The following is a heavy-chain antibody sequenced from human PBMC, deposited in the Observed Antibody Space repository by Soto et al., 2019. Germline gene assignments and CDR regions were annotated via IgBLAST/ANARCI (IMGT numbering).Heavy chain of an antibody. Sequence: GGSLRLSCAASGFSFIDYWVTWVRQAPWKGLDWVANIKQDGSEKYYLDSLKGRFTISRDNAKNSVYLLMNSLRAEDTAVYYCARGKDGRRAGTYYFDMDVWGQGTTVTVSS. CDR2: IKQDGSEK. J-gene: IGHJ6*02. V-gene: IGHV3-7*01. CDR3: ARGKDGRRAGTYYFDMDV. CDR1: GFSFIDYW. D-gene: IGHD1-1*01.